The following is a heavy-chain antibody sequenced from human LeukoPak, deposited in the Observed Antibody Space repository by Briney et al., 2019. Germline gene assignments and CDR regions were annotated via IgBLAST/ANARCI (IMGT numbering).Heavy chain of an antibody. Sequence: SETLSLTCSVSSGSIISNNDYWGWIRQPPGKGLEWIATIHYSGRTYYNPSLKSRVTMSVDTSKNQFSLKLSSVTAADTAVYYCARPRGCSNICNNFDYWGQGTLVTVSS. J-gene: IGHJ4*02. V-gene: IGHV4-39*07. D-gene: IGHD2-2*01. CDR2: IHYSGRT. CDR1: SGSIISNNDY. CDR3: ARPRGCSNICNNFDY.